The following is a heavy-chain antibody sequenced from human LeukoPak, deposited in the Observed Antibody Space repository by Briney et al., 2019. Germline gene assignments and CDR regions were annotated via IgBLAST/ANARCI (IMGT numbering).Heavy chain of an antibody. CDR2: ISSSSSYI. D-gene: IGHD3-9*01. CDR1: GFTFSSYS. Sequence: PGGSLRLSCAASGFTFSSYSMNWVRQAPGKGLEWVSSISSSSSYIYYADSVKGRFTISRDNAKNSLYLQMNSLRAEDTAVYYCARGRYFDWLAYYFDYWGQGTLVTVSS. CDR3: ARGRYFDWLAYYFDY. J-gene: IGHJ4*02. V-gene: IGHV3-21*01.